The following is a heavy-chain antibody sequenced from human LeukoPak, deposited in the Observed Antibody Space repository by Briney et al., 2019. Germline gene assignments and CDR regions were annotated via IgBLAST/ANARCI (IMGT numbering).Heavy chain of an antibody. J-gene: IGHJ5*02. Sequence: ASVKVSCKASGYTFTSYGISWVRQAPGQGLEWMGWISAYNGNTNYAQKLQGRVTMTTDTSTSTAYMELRSLRSDDTAVYYCARDLPSRIAATDWFDPWGQGTLVTVSS. CDR3: ARDLPSRIAATDWFDP. CDR1: GYTFTSYG. D-gene: IGHD2-15*01. CDR2: ISAYNGNT. V-gene: IGHV1-18*01.